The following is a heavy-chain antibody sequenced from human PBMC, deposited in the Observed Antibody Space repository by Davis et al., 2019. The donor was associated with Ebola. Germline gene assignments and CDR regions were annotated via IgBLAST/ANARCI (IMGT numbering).Heavy chain of an antibody. D-gene: IGHD3-3*01. V-gene: IGHV3-30*18. CDR3: AKDLTFWRGCMDV. Sequence: GESLKISCAASGFTFSGYGMHWVRQAPGKGLEWVAVISYDGSNKYYADSVKGRFTISRDNSKNTLYLQMNSLRAEDTAVYYCAKDLTFWRGCMDVWGQGTTVTVSS. CDR2: ISYDGSNK. J-gene: IGHJ6*02. CDR1: GFTFSGYG.